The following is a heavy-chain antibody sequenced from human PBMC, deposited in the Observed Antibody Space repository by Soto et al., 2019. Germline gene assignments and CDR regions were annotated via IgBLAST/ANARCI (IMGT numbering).Heavy chain of an antibody. CDR3: ASLTYYYGSGSYYGFTPVDY. J-gene: IGHJ4*02. D-gene: IGHD3-10*01. Sequence: GGSLRLSCAASGFTVSSNYMSWVRQAPGKGLEWVSVIYSGGSTYYADSVKGRFTISRDNSKNTLYLQMNSLRAEDTAVYYCASLTYYYGSGSYYGFTPVDYWGQGTLVTVSS. CDR2: IYSGGST. V-gene: IGHV3-53*01. CDR1: GFTVSSNY.